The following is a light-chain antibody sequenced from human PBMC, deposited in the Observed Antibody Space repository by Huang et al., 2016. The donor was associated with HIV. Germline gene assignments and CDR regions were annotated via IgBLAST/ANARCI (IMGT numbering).Light chain of an antibody. CDR3: QQRSDWRT. Sequence: EIVLTQSPATLSLSPGERDTLSSRASQSVGTYFAWYQQTPGEAPSLLTADASNRSTGIPARFSGSWSGTDFTLTISSLEPEDFAVYYCQQRSDWRTFGQGTRVEIK. V-gene: IGKV3-11*01. CDR1: QSVGTY. J-gene: IGKJ1*01. CDR2: DAS.